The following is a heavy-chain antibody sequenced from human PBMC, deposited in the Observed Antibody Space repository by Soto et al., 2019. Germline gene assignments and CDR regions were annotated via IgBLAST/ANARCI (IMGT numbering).Heavy chain of an antibody. CDR1: GGSFSGYY. V-gene: IGHV4-34*01. Sequence: PSETLSLTCAVYGGSFSGYYWSWIRQPPGKGLEWIGEINHSGSTNYNPSLKSRVTISVDTSKNQFSLKLSSVTAADTAVYYCARGRSSLRDYNWLDPWGQGTLVTVSS. CDR3: ARGRSSLRDYNWLDP. J-gene: IGHJ5*02. D-gene: IGHD1-26*01. CDR2: INHSGST.